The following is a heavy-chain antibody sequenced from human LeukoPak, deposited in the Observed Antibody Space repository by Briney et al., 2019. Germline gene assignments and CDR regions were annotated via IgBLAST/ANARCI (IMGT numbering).Heavy chain of an antibody. CDR1: GFTFSSYG. D-gene: IGHD4-23*01. Sequence: GGSLRLSCAASGFTFSSYGMHWVRQAPGKGLEWVAFIRYDGSNKYYADSVKGRFTISRDNSKNTLYLQMNSLRAEDTAVYYCAKHDYGGNSIDYWGQGTLVTVSS. J-gene: IGHJ4*02. CDR2: IRYDGSNK. V-gene: IGHV3-30*02. CDR3: AKHDYGGNSIDY.